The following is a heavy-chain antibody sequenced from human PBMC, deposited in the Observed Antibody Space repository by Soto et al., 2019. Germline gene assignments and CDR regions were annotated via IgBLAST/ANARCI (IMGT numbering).Heavy chain of an antibody. J-gene: IGHJ6*03. CDR3: ARDNGSGSYTPYGYYYYYYMDV. V-gene: IGHV3-66*01. CDR2: IYSGGST. Sequence: GGSLRLSCAASGFTVSSNYMSWVRQAPGKGLEWVSVIYSGGSTYYADSVKGRFTISRDNSKNTLYLQMNSLRAEDTAVYYCARDNGSGSYTPYGYYYYYYMDVWGKGTTVTVSS. CDR1: GFTVSSNY. D-gene: IGHD3-10*01.